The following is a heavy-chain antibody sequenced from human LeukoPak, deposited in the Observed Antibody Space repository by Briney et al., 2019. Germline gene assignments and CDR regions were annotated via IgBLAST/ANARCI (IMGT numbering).Heavy chain of an antibody. CDR3: ARENYDFWSGYPNWFDP. V-gene: IGHV3-30*03. Sequence: GGSLRLSCAASGFTFSSYGMHWVRQAPGKGLEWVAVISYDGSNKYYADSVKGRFTISRDNSKNTLYLQMNSLRAEDTAVYYCARENYDFWSGYPNWFDPWGQGTLVTVSS. CDR1: GFTFSSYG. J-gene: IGHJ5*02. CDR2: ISYDGSNK. D-gene: IGHD3-3*01.